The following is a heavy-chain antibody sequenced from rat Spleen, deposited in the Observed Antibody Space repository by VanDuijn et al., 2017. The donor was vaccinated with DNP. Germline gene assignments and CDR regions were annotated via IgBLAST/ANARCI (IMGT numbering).Heavy chain of an antibody. CDR2: IGSDGYAP. CDR3: IRWNSGHFDY. D-gene: IGHD4-3*01. Sequence: EVQLVESGGGLVQPGRSLKLSCTASGFTFSNYGMAWVRQAPKKGLEWVAYIGSDGYAPYYGDSVKGRFTISRDNAKSTLYLQMNSLRSEDMATYYCIRWNSGHFDYWGQGVMVPVSS. J-gene: IGHJ2*01. CDR1: GFTFSNYG. V-gene: IGHV5-22*01.